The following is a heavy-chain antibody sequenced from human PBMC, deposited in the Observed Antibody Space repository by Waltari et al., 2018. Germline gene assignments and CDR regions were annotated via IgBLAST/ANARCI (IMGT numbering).Heavy chain of an antibody. D-gene: IGHD3-10*01. Sequence: EVQLVESGGGLVQPGGSLRLSCGASGFIFSNYWMSWVRQAPGKGLEWVANIKQDGSGKYYVEAVKGRFTVSRDNAENSLFLQMNSLRAEDTALYYCTRGGDGPTSGGDYWGQGTLVTVSA. J-gene: IGHJ4*02. CDR2: IKQDGSGK. CDR1: GFIFSNYW. V-gene: IGHV3-7*03. CDR3: TRGGDGPTSGGDY.